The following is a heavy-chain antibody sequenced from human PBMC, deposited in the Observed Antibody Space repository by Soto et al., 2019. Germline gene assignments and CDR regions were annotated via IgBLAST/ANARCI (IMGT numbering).Heavy chain of an antibody. CDR3: ARGAGYCSSTSCYLTWFDP. V-gene: IGHV1-8*01. D-gene: IGHD2-2*01. J-gene: IGHJ5*02. CDR1: GYTFTSYD. Sequence: GASVKVSCKASGYTFTSYDINWARQATGQGLEWMGWMNPNSGNTGYAQKFQGRVTMTRNTSISTAYMELSSLRSEDTAVYYCARGAGYCSSTSCYLTWFDPWGQGTLVTVSS. CDR2: MNPNSGNT.